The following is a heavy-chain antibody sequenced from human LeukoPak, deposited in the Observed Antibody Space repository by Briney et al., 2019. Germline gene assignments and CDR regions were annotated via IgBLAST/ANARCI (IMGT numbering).Heavy chain of an antibody. CDR1: GGSSSGYY. J-gene: IGHJ4*02. CDR2: INQSGSA. CDR3: ARGTPSYDTLTGSYSGGFYFFDY. V-gene: IGHV4-34*01. D-gene: IGHD3-9*01. Sequence: PSETLSLTCAVYGGSSSGYYWSWIRQPPGKGLEWIGEINQSGSAKYNPSLKSRVTILLYTSEHQFSLELTSVTAADTAVYYCARGTPSYDTLTGSYSGGFYFFDYWGQGTLVTVSS.